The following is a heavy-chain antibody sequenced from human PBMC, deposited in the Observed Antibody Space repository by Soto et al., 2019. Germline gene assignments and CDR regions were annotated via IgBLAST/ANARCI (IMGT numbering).Heavy chain of an antibody. D-gene: IGHD6-13*01. CDR3: ARSHEYSSSWYSADYYYGMDV. J-gene: IGHJ6*02. CDR1: GYTFTSYY. Sequence: ASVNVSCKASGYTFTSYYMHWLRQAPGQGLEWMGIINPSGGSTSYAQKFQGRVTMTRDKSTSTVYMELSSLRSEDTAVYYCARSHEYSSSWYSADYYYGMDVWGQGTTVTVSS. CDR2: INPSGGST. V-gene: IGHV1-46*01.